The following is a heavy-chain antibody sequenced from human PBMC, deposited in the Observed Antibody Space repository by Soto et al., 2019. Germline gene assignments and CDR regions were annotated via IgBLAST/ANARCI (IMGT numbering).Heavy chain of an antibody. CDR2: ISADGKTM. V-gene: IGHV3-74*01. Sequence: EVQLVESGGGLVQPGGSLRLSCAASGFTFSSYWMHWVRQVPGKGLEWVSQISADGKTMYYADSVKGRFSISRDNAKNTLYLQVNSLRVGDTAVYYCARENSGLVRGYDYWGQGSLVTVSP. J-gene: IGHJ4*02. CDR3: ARENSGLVRGYDY. D-gene: IGHD6-13*01. CDR1: GFTFSSYW.